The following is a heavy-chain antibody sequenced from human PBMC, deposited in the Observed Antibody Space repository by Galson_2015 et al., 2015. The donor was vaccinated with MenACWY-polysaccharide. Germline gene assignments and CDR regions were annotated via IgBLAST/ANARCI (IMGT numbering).Heavy chain of an antibody. CDR2: MNPNSGNT. J-gene: IGHJ6*02. D-gene: IGHD6-6*01. Sequence: SVKVSCKASGYTFTSYDINWVRQATGQGLEWMGWMNPNSGNTGYAQKFQGRVTMTRNTSISTAYMELSSLRSEDTAVYYCARGVPIAARYYYYYGMDVWGQGTTVTVSS. V-gene: IGHV1-8*01. CDR3: ARGVPIAARYYYYYGMDV. CDR1: GYTFTSYD.